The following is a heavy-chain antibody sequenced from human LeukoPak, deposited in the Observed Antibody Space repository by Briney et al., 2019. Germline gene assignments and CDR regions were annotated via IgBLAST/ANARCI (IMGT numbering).Heavy chain of an antibody. CDR1: GGSISSYY. CDR3: ARGKGVAGSPYFDY. J-gene: IGHJ4*02. Sequence: PSETLSLTCTVSGGSISSYYWSWIRQPAGKGLEWIGRIYTSGSTNYNPSLKSRVTMSVDTSKNQFSLKLSSVTAADTAVYYCARGKGVAGSPYFDYWGQGTLVTVSS. V-gene: IGHV4-4*07. D-gene: IGHD6-19*01. CDR2: IYTSGST.